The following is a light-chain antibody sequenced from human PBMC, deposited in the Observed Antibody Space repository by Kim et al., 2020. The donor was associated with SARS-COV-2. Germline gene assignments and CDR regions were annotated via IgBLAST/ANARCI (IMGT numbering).Light chain of an antibody. CDR3: QVWDSSSDHWV. J-gene: IGLJ2*01. Sequence: VSVAPGETAKITCGGDNIGGQSVHWYHQRTGQAPALVISYDSDRPSGIPERISGSNSGNTATLTISRVEAGDEADYYCQVWDSSSDHWVFGGGTQLTVL. V-gene: IGLV3-21*01. CDR1: NIGGQS. CDR2: YDS.